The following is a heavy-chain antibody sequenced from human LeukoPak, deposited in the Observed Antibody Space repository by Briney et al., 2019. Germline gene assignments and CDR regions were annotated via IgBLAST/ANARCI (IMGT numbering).Heavy chain of an antibody. CDR2: ISYDGSNK. V-gene: IGHV3-30-3*01. CDR3: ASSEAVAGKGPFDY. CDR1: GFTFSSYA. D-gene: IGHD6-19*01. J-gene: IGHJ4*02. Sequence: PGGSLRLSCAAPGFTFSSYAMHWVRQAPGKGLEWVAVISYDGSNKYYADSVKGRFTISRDNSKNTLYLQMNSLRAEDTAVYYCASSEAVAGKGPFDYWGQGTLVTVSS.